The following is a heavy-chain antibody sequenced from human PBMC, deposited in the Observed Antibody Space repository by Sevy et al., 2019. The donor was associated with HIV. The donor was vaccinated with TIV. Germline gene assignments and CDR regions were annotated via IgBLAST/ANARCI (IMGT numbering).Heavy chain of an antibody. CDR2: ISGSGGST. Sequence: GGSLRLSCAASGFTFSSYAMSWVRQAPGKGLEWVSAISGSGGSTYYADSVKGRFTISRDNSKNTLYLQMTSLRAEDTAVYYCARALYLPATRWFDPWGQGPLVTVSS. V-gene: IGHV3-23*01. J-gene: IGHJ5*02. CDR1: GFTFSSYA. D-gene: IGHD2-2*01. CDR3: ARALYLPATRWFDP.